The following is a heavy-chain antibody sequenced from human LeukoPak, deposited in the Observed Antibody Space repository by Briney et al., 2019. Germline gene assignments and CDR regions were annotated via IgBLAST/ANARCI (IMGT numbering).Heavy chain of an antibody. CDR3: ARGAGVGVIDY. CDR1: GVTVSSHY. V-gene: IGHV3-53*01. CDR2: IYGGGST. Sequence: PGGSLRLSSAASGVTVSSHYMSWVRQAPGKGLEWVSVIYGGGSTYYADSVKGRFTISRDNSKNTLYLQMNSLRAEDTAVYYCARGAGVGVIDYWGQGTLVTVSS. D-gene: IGHD3-10*01. J-gene: IGHJ4*02.